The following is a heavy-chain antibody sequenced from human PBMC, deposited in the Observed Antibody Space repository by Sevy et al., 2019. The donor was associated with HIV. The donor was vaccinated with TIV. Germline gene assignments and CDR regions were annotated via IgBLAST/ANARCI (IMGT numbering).Heavy chain of an antibody. CDR1: GFIFSTYT. V-gene: IGHV3-23*01. Sequence: GGSLRLSCAASGFIFSTYTMTWVRQALGKGLEWVSGFSGSGGSTYYADSLKGRFTIFRVNSKNTVYLQMNSLRAEDTAVYYCAKGDRTFYGLDVWGQGTTVTVSS. CDR2: FSGSGGST. D-gene: IGHD2-15*01. J-gene: IGHJ6*02. CDR3: AKGDRTFYGLDV.